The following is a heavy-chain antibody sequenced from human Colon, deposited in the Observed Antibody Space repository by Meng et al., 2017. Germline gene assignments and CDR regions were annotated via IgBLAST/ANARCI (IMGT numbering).Heavy chain of an antibody. CDR1: GGSISSGDW. J-gene: IGHJ5*02. D-gene: IGHD1-7*01. CDR2: IDHTGNT. CDR3: ARVGPGELPNFFDP. Sequence: VGLQESGPGLVKPSGTLSLTCAVPGGSISSGDWWSWVRQPPGKGLEWIAEIDHTGNTNYNPSLKSRVTISVDKSKNQFSLKLSFMTAADTAVYYCARVGPGELPNFFDPWGQGTLVTVSS. V-gene: IGHV4-4*02.